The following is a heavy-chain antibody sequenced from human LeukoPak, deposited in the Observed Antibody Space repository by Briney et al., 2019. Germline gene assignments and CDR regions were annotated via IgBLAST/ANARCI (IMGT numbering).Heavy chain of an antibody. CDR2: ISSSSSYI. CDR1: GFTFSSYS. CDR3: ARGASNYNYYYYYGMDV. D-gene: IGHD4-4*01. J-gene: IGHJ6*02. V-gene: IGHV3-21*01. Sequence: PGGSLRLSCAASGFTFSSYSMNWVRQAPGKGLEWVSSISSSSSYIYYADLVKGRFTISRDNAKNSLYLQMNSLRAEDTAVYYCARGASNYNYYYYYGMDVWGQGTTVTVSS.